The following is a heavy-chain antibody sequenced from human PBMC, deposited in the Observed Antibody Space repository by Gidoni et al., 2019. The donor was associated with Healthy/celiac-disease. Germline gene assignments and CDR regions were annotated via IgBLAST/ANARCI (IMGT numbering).Heavy chain of an antibody. D-gene: IGHD2-2*01. Sequence: QVQLVQSGAEVKKPGASVKVSCKASGYTFTGYYMHWVRQAPGQGLEWMGWINPNSGGTNYAQKFQGWVTMTRDTSISTAYMELSRLRSDDTAVYYCAREIRGCSSTSCPLDIWGQGTMVTVSS. J-gene: IGHJ3*02. V-gene: IGHV1-2*04. CDR3: AREIRGCSSTSCPLDI. CDR1: GYTFTGYY. CDR2: INPNSGGT.